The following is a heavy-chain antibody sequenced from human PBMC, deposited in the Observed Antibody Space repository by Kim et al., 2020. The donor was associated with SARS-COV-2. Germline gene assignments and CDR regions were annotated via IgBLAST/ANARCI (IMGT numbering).Heavy chain of an antibody. V-gene: IGHV4-34*01. J-gene: IGHJ4*02. Sequence: SETLSLTCAVYGGSFSGYYWSWIRQPPGKGLEWIGEINHSGSTNYNPSLKSRVTISVDTSKNQFSLKLSSVTAADTAVYYCARLCPPVSRQWLVTTTDYWGQGTLVTVSS. D-gene: IGHD6-19*01. CDR2: INHSGST. CDR3: ARLCPPVSRQWLVTTTDY. CDR1: GGSFSGYY.